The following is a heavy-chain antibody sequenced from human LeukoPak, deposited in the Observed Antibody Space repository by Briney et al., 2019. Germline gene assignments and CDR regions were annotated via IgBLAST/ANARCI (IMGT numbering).Heavy chain of an antibody. V-gene: IGHV3-7*01. J-gene: IGHJ6*02. CDR3: AKRDYESYYYGMDA. Sequence: PGGSLRLSCAASGFIFTNYFMSWVRQAPGKGLEWVANIKQDGSEKYYVDSVKGRFTISRDNSKNTLSLQMNSLRPEDTAVYYCAKRDYESYYYGMDAWGQGTTVTVSS. CDR1: GFIFTNYF. CDR2: IKQDGSEK. D-gene: IGHD3-16*01.